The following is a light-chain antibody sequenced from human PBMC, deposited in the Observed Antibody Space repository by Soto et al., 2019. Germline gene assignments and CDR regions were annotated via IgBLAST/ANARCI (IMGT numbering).Light chain of an antibody. CDR2: DVS. CDR3: SSYTTISPHVV. J-gene: IGLJ2*01. V-gene: IGLV2-14*01. CDR1: SSDVGGYNY. Sequence: HSALTQPASVSGSPGQSITISCTGTSSDVGGYNYVSWYQQHPGKAPKLMIYDVSKRPSGVSNRFSGSKSGNTASLTISGLQAEDETAYYCSSYTTISPHVVFGGGTKLTVL.